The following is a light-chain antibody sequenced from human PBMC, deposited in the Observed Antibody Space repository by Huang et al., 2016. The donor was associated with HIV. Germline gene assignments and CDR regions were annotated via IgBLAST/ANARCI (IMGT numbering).Light chain of an antibody. CDR3: QQSYNTPVT. CDR2: TAS. CDR1: QTISSY. Sequence: DIQMTQSPSSLSASVVDRVTITCRARQTISSYLNWYQQKPGKAPKLLIYTASTLQSGVPSRFSGSGSGTHFTLTISSLQLEDFATYYCQQSYNTPVTFGQGTKLEIK. V-gene: IGKV1-39*01. J-gene: IGKJ2*01.